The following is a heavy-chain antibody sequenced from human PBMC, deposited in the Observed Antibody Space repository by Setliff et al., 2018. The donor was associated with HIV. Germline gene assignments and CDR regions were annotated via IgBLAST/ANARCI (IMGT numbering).Heavy chain of an antibody. CDR3: AGRICYYDSNNFLREEGFDP. CDR2: IHDSGWT. D-gene: IGHD3-22*01. V-gene: IGHV4-38-2*01. CDR1: GYSLTSGYY. J-gene: IGHJ5*02. Sequence: PSETLSLTCGVSGYSLTSGYYWGWIRHPPGKGLEWIGSIHDSGWTYYNPSLKSRVTITIDTSRNHFSLNRTSVTAADTAVYYGAGRICYYDSNNFLREEGFDPWGQGTLVTVSS.